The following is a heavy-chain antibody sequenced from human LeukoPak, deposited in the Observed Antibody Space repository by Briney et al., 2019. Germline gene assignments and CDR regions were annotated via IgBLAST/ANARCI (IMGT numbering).Heavy chain of an antibody. CDR3: ASLSGWFDC. Sequence: PSETLSLTCTVSGGSISSSSYYWGWIRQPPGKGLEWIGSIYYSGSTYYNPSLKSRVTISVDTSKNQFSLKLSSVTAADTAVYYCASLSGWFDCWGQGTLVTVSS. CDR2: IYYSGST. V-gene: IGHV4-39*07. CDR1: GGSISSSSYY. J-gene: IGHJ4*02. D-gene: IGHD2-8*02.